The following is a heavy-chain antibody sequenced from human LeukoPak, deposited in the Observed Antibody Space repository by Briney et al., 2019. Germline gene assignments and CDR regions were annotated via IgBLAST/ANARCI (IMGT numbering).Heavy chain of an antibody. CDR1: GYTFTGYY. Sequence: ASVKVSCKASGYTFTGYYMHWVRQAPGQGLEWMGWINPNSGGTNYAQKFQGRVTMTRDTSISTAYMELSRLRSDDTAVYYCALIFGVVIKDSSWGQGTLVTVSS. CDR2: INPNSGGT. CDR3: ALIFGVVIKDSS. V-gene: IGHV1-2*02. J-gene: IGHJ4*02. D-gene: IGHD3-3*02.